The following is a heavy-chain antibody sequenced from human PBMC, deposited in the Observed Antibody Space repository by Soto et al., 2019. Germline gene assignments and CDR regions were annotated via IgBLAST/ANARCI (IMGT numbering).Heavy chain of an antibody. CDR2: IKSKTDGGTT. CDR1: GFTFSNAW. Sequence: EVQLVESGGGLVKPGGSLRLSCAASGFTFSNAWMNWVRQAPGKGLEWVGRIKSKTDGGTTDYAAPVKGRFTISRDDSKNTMYLQMNSLKTEDTAVYYCTTEWDSGYDLAYWGQGTLVTVSS. CDR3: TTEWDSGYDLAY. V-gene: IGHV3-15*07. J-gene: IGHJ4*02. D-gene: IGHD5-12*01.